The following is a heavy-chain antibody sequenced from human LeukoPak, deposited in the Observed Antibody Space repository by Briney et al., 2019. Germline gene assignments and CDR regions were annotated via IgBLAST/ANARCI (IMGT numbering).Heavy chain of an antibody. Sequence: PSETLSLTCTVSGGSISSSYWSWIRQPAGKGLEWIGRIYTSGITNYNPSLKSRVTISVETSKNQFSLKMYSVTAADTAVYYCARDPRWLTPDCTSTSCYENYFDPWGQGTLVTVSS. V-gene: IGHV4-4*07. J-gene: IGHJ5*02. D-gene: IGHD2-2*01. CDR3: ARDPRWLTPDCTSTSCYENYFDP. CDR1: GGSISSSY. CDR2: IYTSGIT.